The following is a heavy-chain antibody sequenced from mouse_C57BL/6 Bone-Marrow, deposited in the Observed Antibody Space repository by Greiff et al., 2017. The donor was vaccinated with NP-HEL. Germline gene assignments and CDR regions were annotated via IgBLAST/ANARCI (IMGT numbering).Heavy chain of an antibody. V-gene: IGHV1-55*01. CDR2: IYPGSGST. D-gene: IGHD1-1*01. Sequence: QVQLQQPGAELVKPGASVKMSCKASGYTFTSYWITWVKQRPGQGLEWIGDIYPGSGSTNYNEKFKSKATLTVDTSFSTAYMQSSSLTSEDSAVYYGAREGTTVVAYYYAMEYWGQGTSVTVPS. J-gene: IGHJ4*01. CDR3: AREGTTVVAYYYAMEY. CDR1: GYTFTSYW.